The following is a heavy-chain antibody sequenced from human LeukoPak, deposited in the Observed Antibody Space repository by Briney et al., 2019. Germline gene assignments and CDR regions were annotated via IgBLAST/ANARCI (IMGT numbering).Heavy chain of an antibody. CDR1: GFTFSSYA. V-gene: IGHV3-33*08. Sequence: GGSLRLSCAASGFTFSSYAMHWVRQAPGKGLEWVAVIWYDGSNKYYADSVKGRFTISRDNSKNTLYLQMNSLRAEDTAVYYCARPGDRGLYYFDYWGQGTLVTVSS. J-gene: IGHJ4*02. CDR3: ARPGDRGLYYFDY. CDR2: IWYDGSNK.